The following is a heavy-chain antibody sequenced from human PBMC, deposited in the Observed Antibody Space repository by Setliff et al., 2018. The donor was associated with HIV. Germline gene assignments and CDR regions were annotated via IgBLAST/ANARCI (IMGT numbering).Heavy chain of an antibody. V-gene: IGHV4-34*01. J-gene: IGHJ3*02. CDR1: GGSLSGYH. CDR3: ARVPRITTLRNAFDI. CDR2: INHSGST. D-gene: IGHD3-3*01. Sequence: PSETLSLTCAVYGGSLSGYHWSWIRQSPEKGLEWIGEINHSGSTNYNPSLKSRVTMSVDTSKNQFSLKLSSVTAADTAIYYCARVPRITTLRNAFDIWGQGTMVTVSS.